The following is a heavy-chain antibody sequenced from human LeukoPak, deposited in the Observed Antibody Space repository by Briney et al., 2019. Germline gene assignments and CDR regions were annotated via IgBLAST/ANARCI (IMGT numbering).Heavy chain of an antibody. D-gene: IGHD3-10*01. CDR1: GGSLSGFY. CDR3: ARRVGRYFGERAYYYYYMDV. J-gene: IGHJ6*03. CDR2: INHSGSA. Sequence: PSETLSLTCAVYGGSLSGFYWNWIRQPPGKGLEWIGEINHSGSANYNPSLESRVTMSVDTSKNQFSLKLSSVTAADTAVYYCARRVGRYFGERAYYYYYMDVWGKGTTVTISS. V-gene: IGHV4-34*01.